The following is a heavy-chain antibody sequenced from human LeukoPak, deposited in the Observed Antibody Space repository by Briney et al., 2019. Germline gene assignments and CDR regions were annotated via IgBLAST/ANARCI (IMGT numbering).Heavy chain of an antibody. J-gene: IGHJ4*02. Sequence: PGRSLRLSCAASGFTFSSYWMSWVRQAPGKGLEWVANIKQDGSEKYYVDSVKGRFTISRDNAKNSLYLQMNSLRAEDTAVYYCARSSPDFWSGYYYFDYWGQGTLVTVSS. V-gene: IGHV3-7*01. CDR3: ARSSPDFWSGYYYFDY. CDR2: IKQDGSEK. CDR1: GFTFSSYW. D-gene: IGHD3-3*01.